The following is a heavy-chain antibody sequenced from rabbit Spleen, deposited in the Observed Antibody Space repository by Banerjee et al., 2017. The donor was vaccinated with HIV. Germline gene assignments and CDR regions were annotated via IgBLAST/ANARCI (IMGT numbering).Heavy chain of an antibody. CDR1: EFTISSSYY. D-gene: IGHD4-2*01. CDR3: ARDAAGREDFNL. J-gene: IGHJ4*01. V-gene: IGHV1S40*01. Sequence: QSLEESGGDLVKPGTSLTLTCKASEFTISSSYYMCWVRQAPGKGLEWIACIYAGSSGSTYYASWAKGRFTISKTSSTTVTLQMTSLTAADTATYFCARDAAGREDFNLWGQGTLVTVS. CDR2: IYAGSSGST.